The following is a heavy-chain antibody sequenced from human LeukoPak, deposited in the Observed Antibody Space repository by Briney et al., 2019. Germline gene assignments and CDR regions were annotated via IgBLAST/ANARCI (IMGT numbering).Heavy chain of an antibody. D-gene: IGHD1-26*01. CDR2: ISGSGGST. J-gene: IGHJ4*02. V-gene: IGHV3-23*01. CDR3: TTGNSGSYYR. Sequence: PGGSLRLSCAASGFTFSSYAMSWVRQAPGKGLEWVSAISGSGGSTYYADSVKGRFTISRDNSKNTLYLQMNSLKTEDTAVYYCTTGNSGSYYRWGQGTLVTVSS. CDR1: GFTFSSYA.